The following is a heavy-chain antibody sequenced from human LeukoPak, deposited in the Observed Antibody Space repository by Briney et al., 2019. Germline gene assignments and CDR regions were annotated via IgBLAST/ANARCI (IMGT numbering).Heavy chain of an antibody. CDR2: IWYDGSNK. CDR1: GFTFSSYG. D-gene: IGHD1-26*01. J-gene: IGHJ4*02. Sequence: GGSLRLSCAASGFTFSSYGMHWVRQAPGKGLEWVAVIWYDGSNKYYADSVKGRFTISRDNSKNTLYLQMNSLRAEDTAVYYCARVGSGSYYGGFDYWGQGTLVTVSS. V-gene: IGHV3-33*01. CDR3: ARVGSGSYYGGFDY.